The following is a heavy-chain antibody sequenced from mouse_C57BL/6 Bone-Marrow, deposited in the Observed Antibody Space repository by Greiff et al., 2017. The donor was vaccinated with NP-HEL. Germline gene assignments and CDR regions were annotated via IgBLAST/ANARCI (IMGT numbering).Heavy chain of an antibody. V-gene: IGHV1-7*01. Sequence: QVQLQQSGAELAKPGASVKLSCKASGYTFTSYWMHWVKQRPGQGLEWIGYINPSSGYTKYIPKFKDKATLTADKSSRTAYMQLSSLTYEDSTVFYCARPRGPYYFDYGGQGTTPTVSA. J-gene: IGHJ2*01. CDR1: GYTFTSYW. CDR3: ARPRGPYYFDY. CDR2: INPSSGYT.